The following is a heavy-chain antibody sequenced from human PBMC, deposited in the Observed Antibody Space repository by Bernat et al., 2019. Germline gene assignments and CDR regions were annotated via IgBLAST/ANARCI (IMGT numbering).Heavy chain of an antibody. D-gene: IGHD6-13*01. CDR2: ISYDGSNK. Sequence: QVQLMESGGGVVQPGRSLRLSCAASGFTFSSYGMHWVRQAPGKGLEWVAVISYDGSNKYYADSVKGRFTISRDNSKNTLYLQMNSLRAEDTAVYYCAKDAWAAAGPPEYFQHWGQGTLVTVSS. J-gene: IGHJ1*01. CDR3: AKDAWAAAGPPEYFQH. V-gene: IGHV3-30*18. CDR1: GFTFSSYG.